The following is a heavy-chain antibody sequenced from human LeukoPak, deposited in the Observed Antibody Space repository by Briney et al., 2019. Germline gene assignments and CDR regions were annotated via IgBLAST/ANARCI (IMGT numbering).Heavy chain of an antibody. Sequence: GGSMRLACAASGFTFSSYGMHWDRQAPGKGLEWVAVISYDGSNKNYADSVKGRFTISRDNSKNTLYLQMNSLRAKDTAVYYCATGKVDYWGQGTLVTVSS. D-gene: IGHD4-23*01. CDR2: ISYDGSNK. CDR3: ATGKVDY. CDR1: GFTFSSYG. J-gene: IGHJ4*02. V-gene: IGHV3-30*03.